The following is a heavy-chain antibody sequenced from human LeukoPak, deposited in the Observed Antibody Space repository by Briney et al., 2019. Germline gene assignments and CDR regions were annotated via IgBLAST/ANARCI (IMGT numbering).Heavy chain of an antibody. J-gene: IGHJ4*02. Sequence: ASVKVSCKASGYTFTSYYMHWVRQAPGQGLEWMGIINPSGGSTSYAQKLQGRVTMTTDTSTSTAYMELRSLRSDDTAVYYCARDVGIAVAGSGDYWGQGTLVTVSS. CDR2: INPSGGST. D-gene: IGHD6-19*01. V-gene: IGHV1-46*01. CDR3: ARDVGIAVAGSGDY. CDR1: GYTFTSYY.